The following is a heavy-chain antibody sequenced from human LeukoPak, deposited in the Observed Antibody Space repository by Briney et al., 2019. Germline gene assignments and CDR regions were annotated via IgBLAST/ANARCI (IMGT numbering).Heavy chain of an antibody. J-gene: IGHJ4*03. Sequence: PGGSLRLSCEVSGFTFSSYAMHWVRQAPGKGLEWVAVISYDGSYKYYADSVKGRFTISRDNAKNTLFLQMTSPRAEDTAVYYCANALMGSYFECWGQGTLVTVSS. V-gene: IGHV3-30*18. CDR1: GFTFSSYA. CDR2: ISYDGSYK. D-gene: IGHD7-27*01. CDR3: ANALMGSYFEC.